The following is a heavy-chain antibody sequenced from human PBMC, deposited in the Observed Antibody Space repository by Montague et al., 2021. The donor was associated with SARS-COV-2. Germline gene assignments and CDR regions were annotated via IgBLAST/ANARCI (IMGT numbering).Heavy chain of an antibody. V-gene: IGHV3-7*01. CDR3: ARDSFVVVPAASNYYYYYGMDV. CDR1: GFTFSSYW. D-gene: IGHD2-2*01. CDR2: IKQDGSEK. Sequence: SLRLSCAASGFTFSSYWMSWVRQAPGKGLECVANIKQDGSEKYYVDSVKGRFTISRDNAKNSLYLQMNSLRAEDTAVYYCARDSFVVVPAASNYYYYYGMDVWGQGTTVTVSS. J-gene: IGHJ6*02.